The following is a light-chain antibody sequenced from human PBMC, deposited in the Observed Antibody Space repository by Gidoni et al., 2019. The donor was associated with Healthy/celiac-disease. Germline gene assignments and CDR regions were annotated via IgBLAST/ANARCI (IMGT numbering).Light chain of an antibody. V-gene: IGKV3-11*01. CDR2: DAS. J-gene: IGKJ4*01. Sequence: EIVLTQSPATLSLSPGERATLSCRASQSVSSYLAWYQQKPGQAPRLLIYDASNRATGIPARFSGSGSGTDFTLTISSLELEDFAVYYCQQRSNWPLTFXGXTKVEIK. CDR3: QQRSNWPLT. CDR1: QSVSSY.